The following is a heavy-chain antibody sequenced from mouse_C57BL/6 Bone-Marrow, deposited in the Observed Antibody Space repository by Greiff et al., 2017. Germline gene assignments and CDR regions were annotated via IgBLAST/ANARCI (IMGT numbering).Heavy chain of an antibody. CDR1: GFTFSDYG. CDR2: ISSGSSTI. D-gene: IGHD1-1*01. Sequence: EVMLVESGGGLVKPGGSLKFSCAASGFTFSDYGMHWVRQAPEKGLEWVGYISSGSSTIYYADKVKGRFTISGDNAKNTLYLQLTSLRSEDTAMYYCARHDYDHYGVAYWGQGTVVTVSA. V-gene: IGHV5-17*01. J-gene: IGHJ3*01. CDR3: ARHDYDHYGVAY.